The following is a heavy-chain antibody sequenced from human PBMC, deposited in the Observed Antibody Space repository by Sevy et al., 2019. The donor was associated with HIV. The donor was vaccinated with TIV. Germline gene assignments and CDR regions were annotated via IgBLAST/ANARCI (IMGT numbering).Heavy chain of an antibody. Sequence: GGSLRLSCTGSGFTFGDYAVSWVRQAPGKGLEWVGFIRSKAYGGKTDYVASVKGSFTISRDDSKSIADLQMNSLKTEDTAVYYCTRDQWQHLVRPHCDYWGQGTLVTVSS. CDR3: TRDQWQHLVRPHCDY. J-gene: IGHJ4*02. V-gene: IGHV3-49*04. CDR1: GFTFGDYA. D-gene: IGHD6-13*01. CDR2: IRSKAYGGKT.